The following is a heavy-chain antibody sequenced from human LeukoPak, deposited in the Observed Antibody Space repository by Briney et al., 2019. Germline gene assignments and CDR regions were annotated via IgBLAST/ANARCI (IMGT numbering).Heavy chain of an antibody. CDR3: ARDCSGSSCYWIH. V-gene: IGHV1-18*01. CDR2: ISAYNGNT. D-gene: IGHD2-15*01. Sequence: EASVKVSCKASGYTFSSYGISWVRQAPGQGLEWLGCISAYNGNTNYAQKVQGRITMTTDTSTSTAYMEMRSLRSDDTAVYYCARDCSGSSCYWIHWGQGTLVTVSS. J-gene: IGHJ4*02. CDR1: GYTFSSYG.